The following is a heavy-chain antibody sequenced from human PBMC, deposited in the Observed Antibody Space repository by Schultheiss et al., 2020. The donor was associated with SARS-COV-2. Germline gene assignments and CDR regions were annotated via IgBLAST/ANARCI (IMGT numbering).Heavy chain of an antibody. V-gene: IGHV3-33*08. CDR2: IWYDGSNK. CDR1: GFTFSGYE. D-gene: IGHD5-12*01. CDR3: ARGSAWIATFDY. Sequence: GGSLRLSCAASGFTFSGYEMNWVRQAPGKGLEWVAVIWYDGSNKYYADSVKGRFTISRDNSKNTLYLQMNSLRGEDTAVYYCARGSAWIATFDYWGQGTLVTVSS. J-gene: IGHJ4*02.